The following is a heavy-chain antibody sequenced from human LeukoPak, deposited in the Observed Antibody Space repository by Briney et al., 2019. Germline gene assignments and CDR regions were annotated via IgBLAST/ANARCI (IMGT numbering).Heavy chain of an antibody. CDR3: ARAYSDTFGDAFDI. V-gene: IGHV3-11*01. CDR2: ISSSGSTI. Sequence: GGSLRLSCAASGFTFSDYYMSWIRQAPGKGLEWVSYISSSGSTIYYADSVKGRFTISRDNAKNSLYLQMNSLRAEDTAVYYCARAYSDTFGDAFDIWGQGTMVTVSS. J-gene: IGHJ3*02. CDR1: GFTFSDYY. D-gene: IGHD3-16*01.